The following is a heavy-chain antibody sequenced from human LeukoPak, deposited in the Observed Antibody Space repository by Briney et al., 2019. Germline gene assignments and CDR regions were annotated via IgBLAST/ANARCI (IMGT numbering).Heavy chain of an antibody. CDR3: ATDFRWGYCSSTSCSAPGY. CDR1: GYTLTELS. V-gene: IGHV1-24*01. Sequence: ASVKVSFKVSGYTLTELSMHWVRQAPGKGLEGMGCFDPEDCETIYAQKFEGRVTMTQDTYTDTAYIELSSLRSEHTAVYYCATDFRWGYCSSTSCSAPGYWGHGTLVTASS. CDR2: FDPEDCET. D-gene: IGHD2-2*01. J-gene: IGHJ4*01.